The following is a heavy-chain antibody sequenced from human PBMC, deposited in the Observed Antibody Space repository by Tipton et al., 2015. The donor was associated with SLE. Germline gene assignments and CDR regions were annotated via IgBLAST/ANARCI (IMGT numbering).Heavy chain of an antibody. D-gene: IGHD1-26*01. CDR2: VHYSGST. CDR3: ARTSGNFPFDY. CDR1: GGSISGYY. J-gene: IGHJ4*02. Sequence: TLSLTCTVSGGSISGYYWSWVRQPPGKGLEWIGYVHYSGSTNYNPSLKSRVTLSVDTSQNQSSLKLTSVTAADTAVYYCARTSGNFPFDYWGQGNLVTVSS. V-gene: IGHV4-59*08.